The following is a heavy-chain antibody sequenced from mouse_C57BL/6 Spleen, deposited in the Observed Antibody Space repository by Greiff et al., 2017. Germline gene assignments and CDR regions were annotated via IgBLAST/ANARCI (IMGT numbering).Heavy chain of an antibody. CDR2: INPSSGYT. Sequence: VQLQQSGAELARPGASVKMSCKASGYTFTSYTMHWVKQRPGQGLEWIGYINPSSGYTKYNQKFKDKATLTADKSSSTAYMQLSSLTSDDSAVYYCSRGMSYYEYDGFAYWGQGTLVTVSA. V-gene: IGHV1-4*01. D-gene: IGHD2-4*01. CDR3: SRGMSYYEYDGFAY. J-gene: IGHJ3*01. CDR1: GYTFTSYT.